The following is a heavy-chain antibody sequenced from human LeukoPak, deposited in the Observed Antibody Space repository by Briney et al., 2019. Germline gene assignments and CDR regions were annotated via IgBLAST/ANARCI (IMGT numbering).Heavy chain of an antibody. V-gene: IGHV3-48*01. CDR2: ISSSGSTI. J-gene: IGHJ4*02. CDR1: GFTFSSYS. Sequence: GGSLRLSCAASGFTFSSYSMNWVRQAPGKGLEWVSYISSSGSTIYYADSVKGRFTISRDKAKNSLYLQMNSLRAEDTAVYYCARVIEENWNERYFDYWGQGTLSPSPQ. CDR3: ARVIEENWNERYFDY. D-gene: IGHD1-1*01.